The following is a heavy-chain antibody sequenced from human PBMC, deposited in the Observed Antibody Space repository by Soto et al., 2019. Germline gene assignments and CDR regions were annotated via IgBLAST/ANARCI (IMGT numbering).Heavy chain of an antibody. V-gene: IGHV3-33*01. CDR2: IWYDENNK. D-gene: IGHD3-16*02. CDR3: AREKYHYRIAF. J-gene: IGHJ4*02. CDR1: GFTFSSYG. Sequence: GGSLRLSCAASGFTFSSYGIHWFRQAPGKGLEWVAVIWYDENNKYYADSVKGRYTISRDKSKNTLYLQMNSLRAEDTAVYYCAREKYHYRIAFWGQGTLVIVAS.